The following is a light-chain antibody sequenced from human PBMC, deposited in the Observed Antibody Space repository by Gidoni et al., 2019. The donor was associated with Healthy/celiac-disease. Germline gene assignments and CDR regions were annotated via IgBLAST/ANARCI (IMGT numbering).Light chain of an antibody. V-gene: IGKV4-1*01. CDR2: WAS. CDR3: QQQYSTPLT. CDR1: QSVLYSSNKKNY. J-gene: IGKJ4*01. Sequence: DRVLTQSLDTLAVSLCERATINCKSSQSVLYSSNKKNYLAWYQQTPGPPPKLLIYWASTRESGVPARFSGSGSGTYFTLTISSLQAADVAVYYCQQQYSTPLTFGRGTQVEIK.